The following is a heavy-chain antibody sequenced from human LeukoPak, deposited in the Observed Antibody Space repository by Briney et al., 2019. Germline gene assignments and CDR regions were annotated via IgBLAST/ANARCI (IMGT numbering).Heavy chain of an antibody. CDR2: INHRGST. Sequence: SETLSLTCAVYGESLSKYYWTWIRQSPGKGLEWIGEINHRGSTNLNPSLKSRVTISVDTSKNQFSLKLSSVTAADTAVYYCARSLYYEGAFDIWGQGTMVTVSS. V-gene: IGHV4-34*01. J-gene: IGHJ3*02. CDR1: GESLSKYY. CDR3: ARSLYYEGAFDI. D-gene: IGHD3-22*01.